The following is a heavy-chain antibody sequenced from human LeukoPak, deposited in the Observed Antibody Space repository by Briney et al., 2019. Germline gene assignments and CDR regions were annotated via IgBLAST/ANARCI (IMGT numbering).Heavy chain of an antibody. Sequence: ASVKVSCKAPGYTFTTFYIHWVRQAPGQGLEWMGKVNPTRGVSTYAQKFQGRVTMTRDTSTSTVYMELSSLRSDDAAVYFCARERGYCSGSGCYGSDYWGQGTLVTVSS. D-gene: IGHD2-2*01. CDR3: ARERGYCSGSGCYGSDY. V-gene: IGHV1-46*01. CDR2: VNPTRGVS. J-gene: IGHJ4*02. CDR1: GYTFTTFY.